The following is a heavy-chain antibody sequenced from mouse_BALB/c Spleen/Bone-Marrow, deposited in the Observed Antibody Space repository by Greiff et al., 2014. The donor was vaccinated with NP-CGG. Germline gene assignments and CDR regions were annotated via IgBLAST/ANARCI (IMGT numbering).Heavy chain of an antibody. CDR2: IWAGGST. V-gene: IGHV2-9*02. CDR3: ARGSYYEGAMDY. J-gene: IGHJ4*01. D-gene: IGHD1-1*01. Sequence: VQLQQSGPGLVAPTQSLSITCTVSGFSLTSYGVHWVRQPPGKVLEWLGVIWAGGSTNYNSALMSRLSISKDNSKSQVFLKMNSLQTDDTAMYYCARGSYYEGAMDYWGQGTSVTVSS. CDR1: GFSLTSYG.